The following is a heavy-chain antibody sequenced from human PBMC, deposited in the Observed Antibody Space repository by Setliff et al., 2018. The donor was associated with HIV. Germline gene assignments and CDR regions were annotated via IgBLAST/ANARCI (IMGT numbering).Heavy chain of an antibody. Sequence: GASVKVSCKASGYTFTSYAMHWVRQAPGQRLEWMGWINAGNGNTKYSQKFQGRVTITRDTSASTAYMELSSLRSEDTAVYYCARLLSGSWARAFDIWGQGTMVTVSS. D-gene: IGHD1-26*01. V-gene: IGHV1-3*01. CDR1: GYTFTSYA. J-gene: IGHJ3*02. CDR3: ARLLSGSWARAFDI. CDR2: INAGNGNT.